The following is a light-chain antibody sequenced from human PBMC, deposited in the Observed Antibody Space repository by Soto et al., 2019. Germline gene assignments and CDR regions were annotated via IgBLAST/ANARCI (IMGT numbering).Light chain of an antibody. CDR3: QQYGSSPWT. CDR2: GAS. V-gene: IGKV3-20*01. CDR1: QSVSSSY. J-gene: IGKJ1*01. Sequence: EIELTQSPGTLSLSPGERATLSCRASQSVSSSYLAWYQQKPGQAPRPLIYGASSRAIGLPDRFSGSGSGTDFTLTISRLEPEDFAVYYCQQYGSSPWTFGQGTKVEIK.